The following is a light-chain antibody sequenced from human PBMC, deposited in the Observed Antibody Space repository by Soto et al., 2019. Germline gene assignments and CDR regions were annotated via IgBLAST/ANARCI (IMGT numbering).Light chain of an antibody. CDR1: SSNIGSNY. J-gene: IGLJ1*01. CDR2: RNN. Sequence: QSVLTQPPSASGTPGQRVTISCSGSSSNIGSNYVYWYQQLPGTAPKLLIYRNNQRPSGVPDRFSGSKSGTSASLAISGLRSEDEAYYYCAASAATQSGHHYLLGTRPTVT. CDR3: AASAATQSGHHYL. V-gene: IGLV1-47*01.